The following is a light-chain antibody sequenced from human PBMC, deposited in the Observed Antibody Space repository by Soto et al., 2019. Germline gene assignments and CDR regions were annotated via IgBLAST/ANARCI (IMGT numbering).Light chain of an antibody. Sequence: QSALIQPPSASGTPGQRVTISCSGSNSNIGSNFVYWYQHLPGTTPELLVFSNNQRPSGVPDRFSGSKSGTSASLAITGLQAEDEADYYCQSYDTSLGAYVFGSGTKVTVL. CDR3: QSYDTSLGAYV. CDR2: SNN. V-gene: IGLV1-44*01. CDR1: NSNIGSNF. J-gene: IGLJ1*01.